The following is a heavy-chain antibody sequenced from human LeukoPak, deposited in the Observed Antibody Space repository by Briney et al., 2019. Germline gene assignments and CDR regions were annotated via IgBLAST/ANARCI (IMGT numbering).Heavy chain of an antibody. D-gene: IGHD3-16*02. Sequence: PGGSLRLSCAASGFTFSSYWMHWVRQAPGKGLVWVSRIHTDGGSTSYADSVKGRFTISRDNAKNTLYLQMNSLRAEDTAVYYCARDLSAVHYDYIWGSYPYGMDVWGQGTTVTDSS. J-gene: IGHJ6*02. CDR1: GFTFSSYW. CDR3: ARDLSAVHYDYIWGSYPYGMDV. CDR2: IHTDGGST. V-gene: IGHV3-74*01.